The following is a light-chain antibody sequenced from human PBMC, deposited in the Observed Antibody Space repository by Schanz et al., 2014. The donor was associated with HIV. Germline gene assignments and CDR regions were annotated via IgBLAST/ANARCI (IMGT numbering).Light chain of an antibody. V-gene: IGKV1-39*01. CDR1: QSISSY. Sequence: DIQMTQSPSSLSASVGDRVTITCRASQSISSYLNWYQQKPGKAPKLLIYAASSLQSGVPSRFSGSGSGAEFTLTISSLQPEDFATYYCQQYHIYSYTFGQGTKLETK. CDR2: AAS. J-gene: IGKJ2*01. CDR3: QQYHIYSYT.